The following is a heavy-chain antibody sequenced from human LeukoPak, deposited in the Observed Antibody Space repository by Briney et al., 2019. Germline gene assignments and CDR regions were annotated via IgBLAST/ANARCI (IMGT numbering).Heavy chain of an antibody. CDR3: ARGSYYYDSSGYGPQNWFDP. Sequence: SETLSLTCAVYGGSFSGYYWSWTRQPPGKGLEWIGEINHSGSTNYNPSLKSRVTISVDTSKNQFSLKLSSVTAADTAVYYCARGSYYYDSSGYGPQNWFDPWGQGTLVTVSS. J-gene: IGHJ5*02. CDR2: INHSGST. D-gene: IGHD3-22*01. CDR1: GGSFSGYY. V-gene: IGHV4-34*01.